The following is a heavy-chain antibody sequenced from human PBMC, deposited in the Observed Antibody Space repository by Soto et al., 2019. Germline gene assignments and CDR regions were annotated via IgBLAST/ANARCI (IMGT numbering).Heavy chain of an antibody. CDR1: GGTFSSYA. CDR2: IIPILGTA. V-gene: IGHV1-69*01. J-gene: IGHJ6*02. D-gene: IGHD2-2*01. Sequence: QVQLVQSGAEVKKPGSSVKVSCKASGGTFSSYAISWVRQAPGQGLEWMGGIIPILGTANYAQKFQGRVTIAAEDATSTANMEMSSLRSEATAVYYCARGGGYCSSASGFREYYYYGMDVWGQGTTVTVSS. CDR3: ARGGGYCSSASGFREYYYYGMDV.